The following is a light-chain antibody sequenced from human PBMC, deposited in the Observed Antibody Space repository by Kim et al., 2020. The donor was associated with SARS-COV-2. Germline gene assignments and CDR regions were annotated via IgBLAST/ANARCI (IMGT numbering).Light chain of an antibody. CDR2: YDS. J-gene: IGLJ1*01. CDR1: NIGGHS. Sequence: SYELTQPPSVSVAPGQTARVTCGGNNIGGHSVHWYQQKPGQAPVLVIYYDSDRSSGIPERIAGSKAATTATLTISRVEAGDEADYYCQVWETDTDEYVFG. CDR3: QVWETDTDEYV. V-gene: IGLV3-21*01.